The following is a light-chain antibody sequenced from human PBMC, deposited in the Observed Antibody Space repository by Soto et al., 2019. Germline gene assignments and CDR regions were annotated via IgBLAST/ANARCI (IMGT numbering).Light chain of an antibody. Sequence: QSALTQPASVSGSPGQSIIISCTGTSSAVGAYNSVCWHQQHPGKAPKLMIYEVSNRPSGVSDRFSASKSGNTASLTISGLQADDEGDYYCSSFTRSNTWVFGGGTKLTVL. CDR1: SSAVGAYNS. CDR2: EVS. CDR3: SSFTRSNTWV. V-gene: IGLV2-14*01. J-gene: IGLJ3*02.